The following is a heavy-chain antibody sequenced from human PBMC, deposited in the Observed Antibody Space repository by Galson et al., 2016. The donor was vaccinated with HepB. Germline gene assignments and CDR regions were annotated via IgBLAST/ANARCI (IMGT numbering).Heavy chain of an antibody. CDR1: GFTFSSYA. J-gene: IGHJ4*02. CDR2: ISGSGGST. D-gene: IGHD5-12*01. CDR3: APRPGGRGNVEIVATRKLFYNLYFDY. Sequence: SLRLSCAASGFTFSSYAMSWVRQAPGKRLEWVSAISGSGGSTYYADSVKGRFTISRDNSKSTLYLQMNSLRVEDTAVYYCAPRPGGRGNVEIVATRKLFYNLYFDYWGQGTLVTVSS. V-gene: IGHV3-23*01.